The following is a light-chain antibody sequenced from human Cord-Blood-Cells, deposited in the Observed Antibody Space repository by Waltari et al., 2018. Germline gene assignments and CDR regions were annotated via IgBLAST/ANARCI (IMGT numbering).Light chain of an antibody. V-gene: IGLV1-44*01. J-gene: IGLJ3*02. CDR3: AAWDDSLNGRWV. Sequence: QSVLPQPPSASGTPGQRVTISCSGSSSNIGSNTVNWYQQLPGTAPILLIYSNNQRPSGVPDRFSGSKSGTSASLAISGLQSEDEADYYCAAWDDSLNGRWVFGGGTKLTVL. CDR2: SNN. CDR1: SSNIGSNT.